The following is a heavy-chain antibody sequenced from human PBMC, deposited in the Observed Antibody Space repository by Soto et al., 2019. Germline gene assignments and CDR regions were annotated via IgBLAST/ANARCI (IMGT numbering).Heavy chain of an antibody. CDR2: IVVGSGNT. CDR1: GFTFTSSA. V-gene: IGHV1-58*02. D-gene: IGHD5-12*01. CDR3: AALIYSGYGHYMDV. J-gene: IGHJ6*03. Sequence: GASVKVSCKASGFTFTSSAMQWVRQARGQRLEWIGWIVVGSGNTNYAQKFQERVTITRDMSTSTAYMELSSLRSEDTAVYYCAALIYSGYGHYMDVWGKGTTVTVSS.